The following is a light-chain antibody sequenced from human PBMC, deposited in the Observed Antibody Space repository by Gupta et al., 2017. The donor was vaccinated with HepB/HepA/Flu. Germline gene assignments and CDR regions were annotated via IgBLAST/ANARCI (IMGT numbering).Light chain of an antibody. CDR1: SGHSSYA. CDR2: VNSDGGH. V-gene: IGLV4-69*01. J-gene: IGLJ3*02. Sequence: QLVLTQSPSASASLGASVKLTCTLSSGHSSYAIAWPQQQPEKGPRYLMKVNSDGGHSKGDGIPDRFSGSSSGAERYLTISSLQSEDEADYYCQTWGTAKVFGGGTKLTVL. CDR3: QTWGTAKV.